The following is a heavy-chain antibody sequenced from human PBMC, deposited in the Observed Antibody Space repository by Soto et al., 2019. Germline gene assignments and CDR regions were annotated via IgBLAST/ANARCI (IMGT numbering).Heavy chain of an antibody. CDR1: SGSFGSSAYY. V-gene: IGHV4-39*01. CDR3: SRRAPEGFDP. CDR2: INSSWST. J-gene: IGHJ5*02. Sequence: PSETLSLTCTVSSGSFGSSAYYWRWIRRAPGKGLEWIGSINSSWSTFSNPSLKSRRTLSVDTSKNQCSLKLTSVTAADTAPSYCSRRAPEGFDPWGQGTLVTDSS.